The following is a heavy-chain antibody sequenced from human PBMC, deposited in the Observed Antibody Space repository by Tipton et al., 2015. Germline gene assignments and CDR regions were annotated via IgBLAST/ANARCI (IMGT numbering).Heavy chain of an antibody. CDR3: GRVSGRSGWERDCRFIHL. CDR2: SYYSGST. J-gene: IGHJ2*01. Sequence: TLSLTCTVSGDSISSGGYYWSWSRQHPGKGLEWLGYSYYSGSTYYNPSLRSRITVSLDTSNNQVSLRLSSVTAADTASYYCGRVSGRSGWERDCRFIHLWGRGTLVTVPS. V-gene: IGHV4-31*03. CDR1: GDSISSGGYY. D-gene: IGHD6-19*01.